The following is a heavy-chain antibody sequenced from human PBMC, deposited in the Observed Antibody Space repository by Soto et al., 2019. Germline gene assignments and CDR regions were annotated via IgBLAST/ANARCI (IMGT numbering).Heavy chain of an antibody. J-gene: IGHJ4*01. CDR1: GGSISSGGYS. CDR2: IYYNGNT. Sequence: SETLSLTCAVSGGSISSGGYSWSWIRQPPGKDLEWIAYIYYNGNTYYTPSLKSRATISLDTSRNQFFLNLNSVTAADTAVYYCARYVGSSHSPDHPHYFDYWGHGTLVTVSS. CDR3: ARYVGSSHSPDHPHYFDY. D-gene: IGHD2-2*01. V-gene: IGHV4-31*11.